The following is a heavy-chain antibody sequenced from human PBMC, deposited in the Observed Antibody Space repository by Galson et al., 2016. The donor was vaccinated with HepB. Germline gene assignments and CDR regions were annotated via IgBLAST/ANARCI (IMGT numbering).Heavy chain of an antibody. CDR3: AKESGYSDRYPYYYGMDV. D-gene: IGHD2-21*02. J-gene: IGHJ6*02. V-gene: IGHV3-23*01. Sequence: SLRLSCAASGFAFSNYAMNWARQAPGKGLEWVSVISGSTYYADSVRGRFTISRDNSKNTLYLQMNSLRVEDTAVYYCAKESGYSDRYPYYYGMDVWGQGTTVTVSS. CDR2: ISGST. CDR1: GFAFSNYA.